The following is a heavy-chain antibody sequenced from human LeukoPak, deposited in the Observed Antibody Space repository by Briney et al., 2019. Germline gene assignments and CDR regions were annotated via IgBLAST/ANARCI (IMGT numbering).Heavy chain of an antibody. D-gene: IGHD5-18*01. V-gene: IGHV4-38-2*02. Sequence: PSETLSLTCTVSGYSISSGYYWGWIRQPPGKGLEWIGSISYSGSTNYNPSLKSRVTISVDKSKNQFSLKLSSVTAADTAVYYCARDPYTAMDPSRYMDVWGKGTTVTVSS. CDR1: GYSISSGYY. CDR2: ISYSGST. CDR3: ARDPYTAMDPSRYMDV. J-gene: IGHJ6*03.